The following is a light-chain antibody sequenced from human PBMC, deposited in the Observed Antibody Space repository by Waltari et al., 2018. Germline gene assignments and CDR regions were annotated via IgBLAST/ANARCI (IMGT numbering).Light chain of an antibody. CDR3: QQYDSFAIA. V-gene: IGKV1-12*01. J-gene: IGKJ5*01. CDR1: QGISIA. CDR2: ASS. Sequence: DIQMTQSPSSPPAAVGDKFNITCRASQGISIALAWSHQKTGKSPKFLIYASSSLQSGVPSRFSGSGSGTDFTLTISSLQPEDFATYYCQQYDSFAIAFGQGTRLEIK.